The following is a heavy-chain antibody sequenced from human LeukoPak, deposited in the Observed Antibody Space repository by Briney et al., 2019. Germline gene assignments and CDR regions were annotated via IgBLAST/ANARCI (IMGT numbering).Heavy chain of an antibody. CDR1: GGSISSSSYY. V-gene: IGHV4-39*01. CDR2: IYYSGST. D-gene: IGHD1-26*01. CDR3: ARQRGGELRTILDWFDP. J-gene: IGHJ5*02. Sequence: SETLSLTCTVSGGSISSSSYYWGWIRQPPGKGLEWLGSIYYSGSTYYNPSLKSRVTISVDTSKNQFSLRLSSVTAADTAVYYCARQRGGELRTILDWFDPWGQGTLVTVSS.